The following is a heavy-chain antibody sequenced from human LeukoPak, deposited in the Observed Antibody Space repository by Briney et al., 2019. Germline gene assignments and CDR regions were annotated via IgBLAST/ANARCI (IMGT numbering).Heavy chain of an antibody. Sequence: GGSLRLSCAASGFTVRSNYMSWVRQAPGKGLEWVSVIYSGGSTYYADSVKGRFTITNDNYKHTQYLKMNSLRAEDTAVYYCARGTMFPYYFDYWGQGTLVTVSS. V-gene: IGHV3-66*01. CDR2: IYSGGST. J-gene: IGHJ4*02. CDR3: ARGTMFPYYFDY. D-gene: IGHD3-10*02. CDR1: GFTVRSNY.